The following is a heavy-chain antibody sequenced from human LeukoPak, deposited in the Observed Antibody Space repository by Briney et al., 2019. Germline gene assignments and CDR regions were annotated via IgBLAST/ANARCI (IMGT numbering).Heavy chain of an antibody. J-gene: IGHJ4*02. CDR3: ARDIYSSGWYSLVSSYYFDY. CDR1: GYTLTDYY. Sequence: ASVKVSCKASGYTLTDYYMHWVRQAPGQGLEWMGWISAYNGNTNYAQKLQGRVTMTTDTSTSTAYMELRSLRSDDTAVYYCARDIYSSGWYSLVSSYYFDYWGQGTLVTVSS. V-gene: IGHV1-18*04. D-gene: IGHD6-19*01. CDR2: ISAYNGNT.